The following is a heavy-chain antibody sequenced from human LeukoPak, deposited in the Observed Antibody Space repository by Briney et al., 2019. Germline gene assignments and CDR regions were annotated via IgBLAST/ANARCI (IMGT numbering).Heavy chain of an antibody. CDR1: GFTFSYYG. Sequence: AGRSLRLSCAASGFTFSYYGMHWVRQAPGKGLEWVAVISYDGSNKYYAESVKGQFTTSRDNSKNTLYLQMNSLRAEDTAVYYCAKDYYDSSGYYNDAFDMWGQGTMVTVSS. D-gene: IGHD3-22*01. J-gene: IGHJ3*02. V-gene: IGHV3-30*18. CDR3: AKDYYDSSGYYNDAFDM. CDR2: ISYDGSNK.